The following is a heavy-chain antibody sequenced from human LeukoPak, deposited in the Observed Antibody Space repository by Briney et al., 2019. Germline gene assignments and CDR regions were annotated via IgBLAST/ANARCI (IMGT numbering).Heavy chain of an antibody. Sequence: GGSLRLSCAASGFTFSSYAMSWVRQAPGKGLEWVSAISGSGGSTYYADSVKGQFTISRDNSKNTLYLQMNSLRAEDTAVYYCAKSGDFWSGYFNGRTNWFDPWGQGTLVTVSS. CDR2: ISGSGGST. V-gene: IGHV3-23*01. CDR3: AKSGDFWSGYFNGRTNWFDP. D-gene: IGHD3-3*01. CDR1: GFTFSSYA. J-gene: IGHJ5*02.